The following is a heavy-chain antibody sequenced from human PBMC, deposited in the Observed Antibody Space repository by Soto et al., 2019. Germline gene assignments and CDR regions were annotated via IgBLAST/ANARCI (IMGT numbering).Heavy chain of an antibody. CDR3: AREGGGYRFDY. Sequence: ASVKVSCKASGYTFTNYAMHWVRQAPGQRLEWMGWINAGNGNTKYSQKFQGRVTITRDTSASTAYMELSSLRSEDTAVYYCAREGGGYRFDYWGQGALVTVSS. D-gene: IGHD1-26*01. CDR1: GYTFTNYA. J-gene: IGHJ4*02. V-gene: IGHV1-3*01. CDR2: INAGNGNT.